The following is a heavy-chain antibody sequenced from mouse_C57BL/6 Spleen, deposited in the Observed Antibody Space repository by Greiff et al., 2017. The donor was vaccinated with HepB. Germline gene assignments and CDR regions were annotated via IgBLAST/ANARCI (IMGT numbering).Heavy chain of an antibody. V-gene: IGHV3-8*01. J-gene: IGHJ4*01. CDR1: GYSITSDY. Sequence: EVQLQESGPGLAKPSQTLSLTCSVTGYSITSDYWNWIRKFPGNKLEYMGYISYSGSTYYNPSLKSRISITRDTSKNQYYLQLNSVTTEDTATYYCARGAEHYYGSSYDYAMDYWGQGTSVTVSS. CDR2: ISYSGST. CDR3: ARGAEHYYGSSYDYAMDY. D-gene: IGHD1-1*01.